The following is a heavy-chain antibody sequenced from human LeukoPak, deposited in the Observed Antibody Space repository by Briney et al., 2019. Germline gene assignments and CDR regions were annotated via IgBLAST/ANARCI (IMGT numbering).Heavy chain of an antibody. CDR3: ANLWYFDY. D-gene: IGHD3-10*01. V-gene: IGHV3-23*01. CDR2: LSDDGFKT. J-gene: IGHJ4*02. CDR1: GFTFSNYA. Sequence: PTGGSLRLSCAASGFTFSNYAMNWVRQAPGKGLEWVSGLSDDGFKTYYADSVKGRFTISRDNSKNTLYLQMNSLRAEDTAVYYCANLWYFDYWGQGTLVTVSS.